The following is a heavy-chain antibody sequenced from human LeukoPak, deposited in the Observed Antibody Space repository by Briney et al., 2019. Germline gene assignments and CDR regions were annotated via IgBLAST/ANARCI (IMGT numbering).Heavy chain of an antibody. CDR3: ARSQDIIAVPAALPVR. D-gene: IGHD2-2*01. Sequence: PSETLSLTCTVSGGSISSGGYYWSWIRQHPGKGLEWIGYIYYSGSTYYNPSLKSRVSISVGASKNQFSLNLSSVTAADTAVYYCARSQDIIAVPAALPVRWGQGTLVTVSS. CDR2: IYYSGST. CDR1: GGSISSGGYY. V-gene: IGHV4-31*03. J-gene: IGHJ4*02.